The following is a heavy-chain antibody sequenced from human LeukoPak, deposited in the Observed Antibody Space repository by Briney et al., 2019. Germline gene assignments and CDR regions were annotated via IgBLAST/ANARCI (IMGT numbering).Heavy chain of an antibody. CDR2: IGGSGIRT. D-gene: IGHD3-9*01. Sequence: GGSLRLSCAASGFTFDDYAMHWVRQAPGKGLEWVSGIGGSGIRTYYADSVKGRFIISRDNSRNTLYLQMNSLRDEDTAVYYCAKGGGFDWLNYYYMDVWGKGTTVIISS. CDR3: AKGGGFDWLNYYYMDV. CDR1: GFTFDDYA. J-gene: IGHJ6*03. V-gene: IGHV3-23*01.